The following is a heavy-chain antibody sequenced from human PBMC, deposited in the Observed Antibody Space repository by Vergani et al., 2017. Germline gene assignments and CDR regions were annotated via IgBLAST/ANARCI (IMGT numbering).Heavy chain of an antibody. CDR3: ARTTWPYYFDY. J-gene: IGHJ4*03. Sequence: QVQLVQSGAEVKKPGASVKVSCKASGYTFTNYYMHWVRQAPGQGLEWMGIVNPGGGSTTYAQKFQGRVTMTRDTSTSTIYMELSSLRSEDTALYYCARTTWPYYFDYWGQGTTVTVSS. CDR1: GYTFTNYY. D-gene: IGHD1-1*01. V-gene: IGHV1-46*01. CDR2: VNPGGGST.